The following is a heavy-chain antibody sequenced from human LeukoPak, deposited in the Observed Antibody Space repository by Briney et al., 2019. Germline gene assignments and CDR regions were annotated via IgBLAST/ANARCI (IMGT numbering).Heavy chain of an antibody. CDR2: INPNSGGT. J-gene: IGHJ4*02. CDR3: ARDAPIGYSSSWYRTLLDY. CDR1: GYTFTGYY. V-gene: IGHV1-2*04. D-gene: IGHD6-13*01. Sequence: ASVKVSCKASGYTFTGYYMHWVRQAPGQGLEWMGWINPNSGGTNYAQKFQGWVTMTRDTSISTAYVELSRLRSDDTAVYYCARDAPIGYSSSWYRTLLDYWGQGTLVTVSS.